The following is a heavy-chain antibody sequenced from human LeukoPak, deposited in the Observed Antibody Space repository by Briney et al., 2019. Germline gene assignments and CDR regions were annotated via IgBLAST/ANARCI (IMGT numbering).Heavy chain of an antibody. J-gene: IGHJ4*02. D-gene: IGHD4-23*01. Sequence: GGSLRLSCAASGFTVSSNYMSWVRQAPGKGLEWVSIIYSGGSTYYADSVKGRFTMSRDNSKNTLSLQMNSLRAEDAAVYYCARGGYGGSDYWGQGTLVTVSS. CDR3: ARGGYGGSDY. CDR2: IYSGGST. V-gene: IGHV3-53*01. CDR1: GFTVSSNY.